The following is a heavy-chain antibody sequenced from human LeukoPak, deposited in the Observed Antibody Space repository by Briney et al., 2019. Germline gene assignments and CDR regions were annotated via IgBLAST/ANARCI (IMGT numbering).Heavy chain of an antibody. CDR1: GGSISSYY. Sequence: SETLSLTCTVSGGSISSYYWSWIRQPPGKGLEWIGYIYTSGSTNYNPSLKSRVTISVDASKNQFSLKLSSVTAADTAVYYCARVRSSGYYDHAFDIWGQGTMVTVSS. CDR3: ARVRSSGYYDHAFDI. D-gene: IGHD3-22*01. J-gene: IGHJ3*02. CDR2: IYTSGST. V-gene: IGHV4-4*09.